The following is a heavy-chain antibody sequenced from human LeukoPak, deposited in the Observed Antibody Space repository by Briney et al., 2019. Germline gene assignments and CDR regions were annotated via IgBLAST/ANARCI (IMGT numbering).Heavy chain of an antibody. CDR1: GFTFSSYA. Sequence: PGGSLRLSCAASGFTFSSYAMSWVRQPPGKGLEWIGEINHSGSTNYNPSLKSRVTILVDTSKNQFSLKLSSVTAADTAVYYCARSGQQWLESDYWGQGTLVTVSS. CDR3: ARSGQQWLESDY. CDR2: INHSGST. D-gene: IGHD6-19*01. V-gene: IGHV4-34*01. J-gene: IGHJ4*02.